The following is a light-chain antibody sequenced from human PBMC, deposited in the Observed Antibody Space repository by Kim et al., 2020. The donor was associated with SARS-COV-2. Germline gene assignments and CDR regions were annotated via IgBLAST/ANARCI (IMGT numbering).Light chain of an antibody. V-gene: IGKV1-13*02. CDR2: GAS. Sequence: IQMTQSPSTLSASVGDRVTITCRASQGISSALAWYQQKPGKAPKLVIYGASNLESAVPSRFSGSGSGTEFTLTITSLQSDDVATYYCQQYSIYWTFGQGTKVDIK. CDR3: QQYSIYWT. CDR1: QGISSA. J-gene: IGKJ1*01.